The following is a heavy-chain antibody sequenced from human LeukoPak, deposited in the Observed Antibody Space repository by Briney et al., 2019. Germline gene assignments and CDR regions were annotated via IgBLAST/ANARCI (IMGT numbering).Heavy chain of an antibody. CDR1: GFTFSNYE. V-gene: IGHV3-48*03. CDR2: IRSSGSTK. J-gene: IGHJ5*02. Sequence: GGSLRLSCAASGFTFSNYEMNWVRQAPGKGLEWVSYIRSSGSTKYYADSVKGRFTISRDDAKNSLFLQMNSLRVEDMAVYYCARASGIVATGREDWFDPWGQGTLVTVSS. D-gene: IGHD6-13*01. CDR3: ARASGIVATGREDWFDP.